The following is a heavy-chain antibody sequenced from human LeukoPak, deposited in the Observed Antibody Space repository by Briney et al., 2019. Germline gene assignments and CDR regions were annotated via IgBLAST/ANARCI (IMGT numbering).Heavy chain of an antibody. V-gene: IGHV1-2*02. J-gene: IGHJ5*02. D-gene: IGHD3-10*01. Sequence: AASVKVSCKASGYTFTGYYVHWVRQAPGQGLEWMGWINPNSGGTNYAQKFQGRVTMTRDTSISTAYMELSRLRSDDTAVYYCARNRYYGSGIIDPWGQGTLVTVSS. CDR1: GYTFTGYY. CDR3: ARNRYYGSGIIDP. CDR2: INPNSGGT.